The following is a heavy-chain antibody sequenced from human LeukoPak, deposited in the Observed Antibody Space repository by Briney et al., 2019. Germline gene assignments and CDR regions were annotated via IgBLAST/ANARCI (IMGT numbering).Heavy chain of an antibody. CDR3: ASTGYSSSWSSPLLYYYGMDV. D-gene: IGHD6-13*01. CDR1: GFTVSGNY. J-gene: IGHJ6*02. CDR2: IYSGGST. Sequence: GGSLRLSCAASGFTVSGNYMSWVRQAPGKGLEWVSVIYSGGSTYYADSVKGRFTISRDNSKNTLYLQMNSLRAEDTAVYYCASTGYSSSWSSPLLYYYGMDVRGQGTTVTVSS. V-gene: IGHV3-53*01.